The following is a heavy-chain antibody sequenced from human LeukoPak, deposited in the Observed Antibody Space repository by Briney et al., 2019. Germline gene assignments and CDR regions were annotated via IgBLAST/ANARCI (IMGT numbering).Heavy chain of an antibody. CDR1: GFTFSSYW. Sequence: GSLRLSCAASGFTFSSYWMSWVRPAPGKGLEWVANIKQDGSEKYYVDSVKGRFTISRDNTKNSLYLQMNSLRAEDTAVYYCARVGYSSGWYSGFDYWGQGTLVTVSS. CDR2: IKQDGSEK. D-gene: IGHD6-19*01. J-gene: IGHJ4*02. CDR3: ARVGYSSGWYSGFDY. V-gene: IGHV3-7*01.